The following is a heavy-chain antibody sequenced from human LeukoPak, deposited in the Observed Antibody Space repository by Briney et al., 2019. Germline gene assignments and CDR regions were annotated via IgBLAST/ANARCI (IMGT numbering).Heavy chain of an antibody. Sequence: SETLSLTCTVSGVSISSSTYSWTWIRQPPGKGLEWIGSIHYDGNTYYKPSLKSRVTISVDTSKIQFSLRLSSATTADMATYYCARHSLNNYGSYYWGQGTLVTVSS. V-gene: IGHV4-39*01. J-gene: IGHJ4*02. D-gene: IGHD5-24*01. CDR1: GVSISSSTYS. CDR3: ARHSLNNYGSYY. CDR2: IHYDGNT.